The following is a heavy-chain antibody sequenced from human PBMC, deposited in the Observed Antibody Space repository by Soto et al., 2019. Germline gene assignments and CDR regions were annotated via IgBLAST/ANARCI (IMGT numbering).Heavy chain of an antibody. CDR1: GFTFGSYA. Sequence: EVQLLESGGGLVQPGGSLRLSCAASGFTFGSYAMSWVRQAPGKGLEWVSLISGTGDSSEYANSVKGRFTISIDYSKTTVCLQMNSLRAEDTAVYFCAKDNGNYGSGSFSHWGQGTLVTVSS. V-gene: IGHV3-23*01. D-gene: IGHD3-10*01. J-gene: IGHJ4*02. CDR3: AKDNGNYGSGSFSH. CDR2: ISGTGDSS.